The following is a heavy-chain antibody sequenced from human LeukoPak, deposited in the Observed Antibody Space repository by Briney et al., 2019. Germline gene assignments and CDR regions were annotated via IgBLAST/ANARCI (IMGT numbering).Heavy chain of an antibody. J-gene: IGHJ4*02. V-gene: IGHV3-33*01. Sequence: PGKSLRLSCAASGFGFSNYDMHWVRQAPGKGLEWVARLVYDARSDYANSVKGRFSISRDDSKNTLFLDMSNLRVGDTALYYCARDLSAAFDFWGQGVLVTVSS. CDR2: LVYDARS. CDR1: GFGFSNYD. D-gene: IGHD6-19*01. CDR3: ARDLSAAFDF.